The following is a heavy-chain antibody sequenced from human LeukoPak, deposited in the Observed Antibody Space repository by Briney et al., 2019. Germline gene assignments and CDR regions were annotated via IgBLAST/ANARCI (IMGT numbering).Heavy chain of an antibody. D-gene: IGHD1-14*01. V-gene: IGHV3-33*01. J-gene: IGHJ4*02. Sequence: PGRSLRLSCAASGFTFSDYGMHWVRQAPGKGLGWVSIIWYDGSEKYYADSVKGRFTISRDNSKKTLYLQMNSLTAGDTAIYYCARASTRVPITLFDSWGQGTLVTVSS. CDR2: IWYDGSEK. CDR3: ARASTRVPITLFDS. CDR1: GFTFSDYG.